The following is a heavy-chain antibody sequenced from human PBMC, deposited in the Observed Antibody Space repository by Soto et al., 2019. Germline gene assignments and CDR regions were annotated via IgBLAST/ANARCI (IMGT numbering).Heavy chain of an antibody. Sequence: PSETLSLTCAVYGGSFSGYYWGWIRQPPGKGLEWIATVHYSGSTNYNPSLKSRVTISVDTSKNQFSLKLSSVTAADTAVYYCARRYGSCFDYWGQGTLVTVSS. CDR3: ARRYGSCFDY. V-gene: IGHV4-34*01. J-gene: IGHJ4*02. CDR1: GGSFSGYY. D-gene: IGHD5-18*01. CDR2: VHYSGST.